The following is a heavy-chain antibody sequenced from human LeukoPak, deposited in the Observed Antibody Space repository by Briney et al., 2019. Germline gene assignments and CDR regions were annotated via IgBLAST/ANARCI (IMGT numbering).Heavy chain of an antibody. CDR1: GGSISNSNYY. CDR3: ARYRSGWPNLIDP. Sequence: SETLSLTCSVSGGSISNSNYYWAWIRQPPGKGLAWIGTIYYRGDTYYNPSLKSRVTVSVDTSKNQFSLKVTSVTGADTAVYYCARYRSGWPNLIDPWGRGTLVTVSS. V-gene: IGHV4-39*01. CDR2: IYYRGDT. D-gene: IGHD6-19*01. J-gene: IGHJ5*02.